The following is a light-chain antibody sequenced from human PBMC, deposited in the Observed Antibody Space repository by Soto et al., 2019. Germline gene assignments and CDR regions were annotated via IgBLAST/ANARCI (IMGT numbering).Light chain of an antibody. CDR2: DVS. CDR1: SSDVGAYNY. V-gene: IGLV2-11*01. J-gene: IGLJ2*01. CDR3: CSYAGSYTVV. Sequence: QSALTQPRSVSGSPGQSVTISCTGTSSDVGAYNYVSWYQQHPGKAPKLMIYDVSKRPSGVPDRFSGSKSGNTASLTISGLQAEEEAYYYCCSYAGSYTVVFGGGTKLTVL.